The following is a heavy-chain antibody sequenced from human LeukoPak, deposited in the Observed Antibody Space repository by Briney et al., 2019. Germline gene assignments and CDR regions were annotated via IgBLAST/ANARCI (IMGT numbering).Heavy chain of an antibody. V-gene: IGHV3-48*02. J-gene: IGHJ6*02. CDR1: GINFSGYS. D-gene: IGHD3-22*01. Sequence: GGSQRLSCAASGINFSGYSMHWVRQAPGKGLEWVSYISGSSRTIYYADSVKGRFTISRDNAKNSLHLQINSLRDEDTAVYYCAIRGYYDTTYAYDYHAMDVWGQGTAVTVSS. CDR2: ISGSSRTI. CDR3: AIRGYYDTTYAYDYHAMDV.